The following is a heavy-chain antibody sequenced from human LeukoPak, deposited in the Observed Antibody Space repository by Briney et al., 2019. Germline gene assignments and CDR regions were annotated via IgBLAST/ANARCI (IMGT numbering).Heavy chain of an antibody. CDR1: GGSISSYY. V-gene: IGHV4-59*01. Sequence: SETLSLTCTVSGGSISSYYWSWIRQPPGKGLEWIGYIYYSGSTNYNPSLKSRVTISVDTSKNQFSLKLSSVTAADTAVYYCARSTSSGWYENAFDIWGQGTMVTVSS. CDR2: IYYSGST. CDR3: ARSTSSGWYENAFDI. D-gene: IGHD6-19*01. J-gene: IGHJ3*02.